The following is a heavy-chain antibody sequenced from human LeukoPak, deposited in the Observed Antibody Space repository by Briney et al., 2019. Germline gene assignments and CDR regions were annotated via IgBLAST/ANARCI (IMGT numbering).Heavy chain of an antibody. CDR1: GGTFSSYA. Sequence: ASVKVSCKASGGTFSSYAISWVRQAPGQGLEWMGWISAYNGNTNYAQKLQGRVTMTTDTSTSTAYMVLRSLRSDDTAVYYCAIVRSGSYFDYWGQGTLVTVSS. CDR2: ISAYNGNT. CDR3: AIVRSGSYFDY. J-gene: IGHJ4*02. D-gene: IGHD3-22*01. V-gene: IGHV1-18*01.